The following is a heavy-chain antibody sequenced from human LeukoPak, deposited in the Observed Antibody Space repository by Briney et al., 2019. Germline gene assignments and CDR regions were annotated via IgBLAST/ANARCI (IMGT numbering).Heavy chain of an antibody. J-gene: IGHJ3*02. D-gene: IGHD4-17*01. Sequence: ASVKVSCKASGGTSSSYAISWVRQAPGQGLEWMGGIIPIFGTAHYTQKSQGRVTITADESTSTASMELSSLRSEDTAVDYCARSDTVNTSSNAFDIWGQGTMVTVSS. V-gene: IGHV1-69*13. CDR1: GGTSSSYA. CDR3: ARSDTVNTSSNAFDI. CDR2: IIPIFGTA.